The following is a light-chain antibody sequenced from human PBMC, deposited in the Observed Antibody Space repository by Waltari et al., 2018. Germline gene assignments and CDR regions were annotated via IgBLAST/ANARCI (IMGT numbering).Light chain of an antibody. V-gene: IGKV3-20*01. CDR1: RSVSSNF. CDR2: DGS. Sequence: EIVLTQSPGTLLLSPGERATLSCRASRSVSSNFLAWYKQKPGQAPRLLIYDGSTRAAGIPDRFSGSGSGTDFTLTISRLGPEDFAVYYCQQYSASSWTFGQGTKVQIK. J-gene: IGKJ1*01. CDR3: QQYSASSWT.